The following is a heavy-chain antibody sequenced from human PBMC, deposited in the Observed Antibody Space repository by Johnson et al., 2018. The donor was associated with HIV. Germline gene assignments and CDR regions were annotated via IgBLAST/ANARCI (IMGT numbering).Heavy chain of an antibody. J-gene: IGHJ3*02. CDR2: IKQDGSEK. Sequence: VQLVESGGNLVQPGGSLRLSCAASGFTFSNYWMSWVRQAPGKGLEWVANIKQDGSEKYYVDSVKGRFTISRDNAKNSLYLQMNSLRAEDTAVYYCARKKRCSSTSCYWDDAFDSWGQGTMVTVSS. CDR3: ARKKRCSSTSCYWDDAFDS. CDR1: GFTFSNYW. V-gene: IGHV3-7*01. D-gene: IGHD2-2*01.